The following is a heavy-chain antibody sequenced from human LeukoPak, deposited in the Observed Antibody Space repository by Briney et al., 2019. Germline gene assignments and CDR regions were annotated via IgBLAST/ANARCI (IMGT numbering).Heavy chain of an antibody. J-gene: IGHJ4*02. Sequence: GGSLRLSCAASGFAFSRFPMPWVRQAPVKALEWVAVFTFDGNDKFYADSVKGRFTISRDNSRSTLYLQMNSLRSEDTAVYYCARESSGTYSGTDFWGQGTLVTVSS. D-gene: IGHD1-26*01. CDR1: GFAFSRFP. V-gene: IGHV3-30*14. CDR2: FTFDGNDK. CDR3: ARESSGTYSGTDF.